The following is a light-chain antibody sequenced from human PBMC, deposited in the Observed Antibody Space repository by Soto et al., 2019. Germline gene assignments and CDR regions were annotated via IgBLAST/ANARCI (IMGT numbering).Light chain of an antibody. J-gene: IGKJ1*01. Sequence: DVQMTQSPSSPSASVGDRVIITCRASQGISNYLVWYQHKPGSAPKVLIYAATTLQSGVPSRFSGSGSGADFILTISSLQPEDVATYYCQKYNSAPWTFGQGTKVDIK. CDR2: AAT. CDR1: QGISNY. V-gene: IGKV1-27*01. CDR3: QKYNSAPWT.